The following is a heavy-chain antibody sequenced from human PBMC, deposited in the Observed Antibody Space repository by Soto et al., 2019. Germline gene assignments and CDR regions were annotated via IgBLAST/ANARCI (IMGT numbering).Heavy chain of an antibody. V-gene: IGHV3-23*01. CDR1: GFSFVNYA. CDR2: LSGSGTST. CDR3: AKATTNGGWFNPFDS. Sequence: PGGSLRLSCAASGFSFVNYAMSWFRQPTGKGLEWVSGLSGSGTSTYYADSVKGRFTISRDNSRDTLFLQMNSLTADDTAVYYCAKATTNGGWFNPFDSWGQGALVTV. D-gene: IGHD6-19*01. J-gene: IGHJ4*02.